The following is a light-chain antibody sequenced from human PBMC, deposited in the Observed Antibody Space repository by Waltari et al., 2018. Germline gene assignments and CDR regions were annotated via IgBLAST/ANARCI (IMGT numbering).Light chain of an antibody. CDR3: SAWDDSVHV. Sequence: QSGLTQSPSVSGTPGQRVTISCSGSTSNIGSKNVNWYQQFPGTAPKLLIYRKSERPTGVPDRFSGSKSGTSASLAISGLQSEDEAEYYCSAWDDSVHVFGTGTRVTVL. CDR1: TSNIGSKN. V-gene: IGLV1-44*01. J-gene: IGLJ1*01. CDR2: RKS.